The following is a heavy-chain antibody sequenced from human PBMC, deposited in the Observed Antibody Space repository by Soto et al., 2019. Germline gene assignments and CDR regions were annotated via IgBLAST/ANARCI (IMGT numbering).Heavy chain of an antibody. CDR2: LYWGADK. V-gene: IGHV2-5*02. CDR1: GFSLSNSGGR. Sequence: QITLKEAGPTLVKPTQTLTLTCNLSGFSLSNSGGRVGWFRRPPGKALEWLELLYWGADKPDRPSLERRLTVTTDNSKNEVVLTLATMGAEHTATYSCAYSPQVTVTTYYFDPWAQGTLVTVSA. D-gene: IGHD4-17*01. J-gene: IGHJ4*02. CDR3: AYSPQVTVTTYYFDP.